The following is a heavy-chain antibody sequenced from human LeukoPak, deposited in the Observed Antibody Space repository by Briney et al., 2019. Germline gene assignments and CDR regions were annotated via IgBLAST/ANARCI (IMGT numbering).Heavy chain of an antibody. CDR1: GYTFTSYG. CDR3: ARDYYYDSSGYVDY. J-gene: IGHJ4*02. D-gene: IGHD3-22*01. V-gene: IGHV1-18*01. CDR2: ISAYNGNA. Sequence: GASVKVSCKASGYTFTSYGISWVRQAPGQGLEWMGWISAYNGNANYAQNLQGRITMTTDTSTSTAYMELTNLGSDDTAVYYCARDYYYDSSGYVDYWGQGTLVTVSS.